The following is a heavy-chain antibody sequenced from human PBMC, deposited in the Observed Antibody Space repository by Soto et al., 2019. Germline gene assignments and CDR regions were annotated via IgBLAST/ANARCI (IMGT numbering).Heavy chain of an antibody. CDR3: AKFYGGNSAHTYTIDP. CDR1: GFTFSSYA. D-gene: IGHD2-21*02. J-gene: IGHJ5*02. CDR2: MSSSGGST. V-gene: IGHV3-23*01. Sequence: EVQLLESGGGLVQPGGSLRLSCAAAGFTFSSYAMSWVRQAPGKGLEWVSTMSSSGGSTLYADSVKGRFTISRDNSKNALYLQMNSRRAEDTAVYYCAKFYGGNSAHTYTIDPWGQGTLVTVSS.